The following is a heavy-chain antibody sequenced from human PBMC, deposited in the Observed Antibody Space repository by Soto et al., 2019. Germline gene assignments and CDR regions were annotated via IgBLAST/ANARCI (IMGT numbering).Heavy chain of an antibody. CDR1: GFTFSSYA. J-gene: IGHJ3*02. CDR3: ARDLASHDCGDYGGDAFDI. V-gene: IGHV3-30-3*01. D-gene: IGHD4-17*01. CDR2: ISYDGSNK. Sequence: QVQLVESGGGVVQPGRSLRLSCAASGFTFSSYAMHWVRQAPGKGLEWVAVISYDGSNKYYADSVKGRFTISRDNSKNTLYLQMNSLRAEDTAVYYCARDLASHDCGDYGGDAFDIWGQGTMVTVSS.